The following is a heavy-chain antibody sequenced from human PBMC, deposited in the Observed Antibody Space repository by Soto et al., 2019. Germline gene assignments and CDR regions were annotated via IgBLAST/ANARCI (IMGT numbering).Heavy chain of an antibody. D-gene: IGHD1-1*01. V-gene: IGHV3-33*01. CDR3: ARWGNDRPLDY. Sequence: HVHLVESGGGVVQSGRSLRLSCAASGFTFSSHGMHWVRQAPGKGLEWVAVIWYDGSNKYYADSVKGRFTISRDNSKNMVYLQMNSLRAEDTAVYYCARWGNDRPLDYWGQGTLVTVSS. J-gene: IGHJ4*02. CDR1: GFTFSSHG. CDR2: IWYDGSNK.